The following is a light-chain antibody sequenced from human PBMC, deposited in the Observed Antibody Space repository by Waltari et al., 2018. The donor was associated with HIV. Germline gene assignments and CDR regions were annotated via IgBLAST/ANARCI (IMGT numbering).Light chain of an antibody. Sequence: QSALTQPASVSGSPGQTIPRPCTGTSSDVRGDPPVSWYHKHPGKAPTPTIYDVTKRPSGVSNRFSGSKSGNTASLTISGLQAEDEADYYCCSYAGSSTHVVFGGGTKLTVL. CDR3: CSYAGSSTHVV. CDR1: SSDVRGDPP. V-gene: IGLV2-23*02. J-gene: IGLJ2*01. CDR2: DVT.